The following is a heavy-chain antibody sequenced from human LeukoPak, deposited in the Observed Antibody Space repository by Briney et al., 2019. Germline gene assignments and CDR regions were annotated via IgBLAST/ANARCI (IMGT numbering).Heavy chain of an antibody. CDR1: GYTFTGYY. Sequence: GASVKVSCKASGYTFTGYYMHWVRQAPGQGLEWMGWTNPNSGGTNYAQKFQGRVTMTRDTSISTAYMELSRLRSDDTAVYYCARGAHYHDSSQGYDYWGQGTLVTVSS. CDR3: ARGAHYHDSSQGYDY. CDR2: TNPNSGGT. D-gene: IGHD3-22*01. V-gene: IGHV1-2*02. J-gene: IGHJ4*02.